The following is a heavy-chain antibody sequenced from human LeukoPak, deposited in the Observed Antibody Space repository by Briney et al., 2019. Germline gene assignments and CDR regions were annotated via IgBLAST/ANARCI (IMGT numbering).Heavy chain of an antibody. Sequence: GGSLRLSCAASGFTFSSYSMNWVRQAPGKGLEWVSSISDSSTYIFNADPVQGRFTISRDDAKNSLYLPMNSLRVEDTAVYYCVRVVYCSGGTCSYYFDYWGQGTLVTVSS. D-gene: IGHD2-15*01. J-gene: IGHJ4*02. CDR3: VRVVYCSGGTCSYYFDY. CDR2: ISDSSTYI. CDR1: GFTFSSYS. V-gene: IGHV3-21*01.